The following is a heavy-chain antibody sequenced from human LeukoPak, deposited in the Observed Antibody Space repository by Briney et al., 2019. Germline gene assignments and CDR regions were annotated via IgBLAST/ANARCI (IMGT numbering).Heavy chain of an antibody. CDR3: AKGGSGLTGDFDY. CDR2: ISSSSSYI. Sequence: PGGSLRLSCAASGFTFSAYSMNWVRQAPGKGLEWVSCISSSSSYIYYADSVKGRFTISRDNSKNSLYLQMNSLRTEDTALYYCAKGGSGLTGDFDYWGQGTLVTVSS. CDR1: GFTFSAYS. V-gene: IGHV3-21*04. J-gene: IGHJ4*02. D-gene: IGHD3-16*01.